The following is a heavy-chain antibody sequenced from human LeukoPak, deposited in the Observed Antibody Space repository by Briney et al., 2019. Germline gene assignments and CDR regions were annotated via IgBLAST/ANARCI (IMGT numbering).Heavy chain of an antibody. D-gene: IGHD1-26*01. J-gene: IGHJ4*02. CDR2: ISYDGSNK. CDR3: AKDPGIVFYGAPFDY. CDR1: GFTFSSYG. Sequence: GGSLRLSCAASGFTFSSYGMHWVRQAPGKGLEWVAVISYDGSNKYYADSVKGRFTISRDNSKNTLYLQMNSLRAEDTAVYYCAKDPGIVFYGAPFDYWGQGTLVTVSS. V-gene: IGHV3-30*18.